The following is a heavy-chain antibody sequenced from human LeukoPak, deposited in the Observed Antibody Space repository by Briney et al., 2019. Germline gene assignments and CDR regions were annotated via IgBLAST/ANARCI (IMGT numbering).Heavy chain of an antibody. Sequence: SQTLSLTCTVSGGSISSGGYYWSWIRQHPGKGLEWIGYIYYSGSTYYNPSLKSRVTISVDTSKNQFSLKLSSVTAADTAVYYCARLRGVSGSGFDLWGQGTLVTVSS. CDR1: GGSISSGGYY. V-gene: IGHV4-31*03. J-gene: IGHJ5*02. CDR3: ARLRGVSGSGFDL. CDR2: IYYSGST. D-gene: IGHD5-12*01.